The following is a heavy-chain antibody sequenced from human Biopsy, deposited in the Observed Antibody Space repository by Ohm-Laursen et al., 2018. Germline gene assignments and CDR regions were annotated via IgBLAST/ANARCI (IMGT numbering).Heavy chain of an antibody. CDR2: INCKTGAT. Sequence: GASVKASCKASSYTFTDYNIHWMRQAPGQGLEWLGYINCKTGATNYAQKFQGTVTMTRDTSISTAYLPLGSLRSADTAIYYCARDPLNGHKHFDYWGQGSLVTVSS. D-gene: IGHD2-8*01. CDR1: SYTFTDYN. CDR3: ARDPLNGHKHFDY. V-gene: IGHV1-2*02. J-gene: IGHJ4*02.